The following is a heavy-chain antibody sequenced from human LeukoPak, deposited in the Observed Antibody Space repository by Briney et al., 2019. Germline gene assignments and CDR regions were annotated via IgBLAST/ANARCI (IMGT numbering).Heavy chain of an antibody. D-gene: IGHD4-17*01. Sequence: PSETLSLTCAVSGYSISSGYYWTWIRQPPGRGLEWIGEIIHSGSTLYNPSLKNRVTISVDTSKNQFSLKLTSVTAADTAIYYCASTQMRTVTTLFPSSGAPIDSWGQGSLVTVSS. CDR1: GYSISSGYY. V-gene: IGHV4-38-2*01. CDR3: ASTQMRTVTTLFPSSGAPIDS. J-gene: IGHJ5*01. CDR2: IIHSGST.